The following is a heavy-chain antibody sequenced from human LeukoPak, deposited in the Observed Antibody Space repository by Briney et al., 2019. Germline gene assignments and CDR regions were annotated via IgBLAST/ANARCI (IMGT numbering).Heavy chain of an antibody. V-gene: IGHV1-18*01. D-gene: IGHD2-21*01. Sequence: SVKVSSKASGYTFTSYGISWVRQAPGQGLEWMGWISAYNGNTNYAQKLQGRVTMTTDTSTSTAYMELRSLRSDDTAVYYCARGPSVVTDNYFDYWGQGTLVTVSS. CDR2: ISAYNGNT. CDR3: ARGPSVVTDNYFDY. CDR1: GYTFTSYG. J-gene: IGHJ4*02.